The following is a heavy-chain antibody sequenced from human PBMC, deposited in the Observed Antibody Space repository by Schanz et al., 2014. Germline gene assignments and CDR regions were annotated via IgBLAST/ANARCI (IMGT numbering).Heavy chain of an antibody. J-gene: IGHJ5*02. V-gene: IGHV4-59*08. CDR2: VHSSGST. CDR1: GGSIRGYY. D-gene: IGHD4-4*01. Sequence: QVQLQESGPGLVKPSETLSLTCTVSGGSIRGYYCSWIRQPPGKGLEWIGYVHSSGSTNYNSSLKSRATISVAASKTHFPLKLRSVTAADTAVYYCARHLPGGYNNHGWFDPWGQGTLVTVSS. CDR3: ARHLPGGYNNHGWFDP.